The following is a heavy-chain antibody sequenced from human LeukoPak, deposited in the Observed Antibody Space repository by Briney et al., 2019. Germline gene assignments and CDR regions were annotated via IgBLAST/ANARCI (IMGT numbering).Heavy chain of an antibody. Sequence: GGSLRLSCAASGFTVSSNYMSWVRQAPGKGLEWVSVIYSGGSTYYADSVKGRFTISRDNAKNSLYLQMNSLRAEDTAVYYCARVYSEWLLIPIRSYYYYYMDVWGKGTTVTVSS. CDR1: GFTVSSNY. D-gene: IGHD3-3*01. J-gene: IGHJ6*03. V-gene: IGHV3-66*01. CDR3: ARVYSEWLLIPIRSYYYYYMDV. CDR2: IYSGGST.